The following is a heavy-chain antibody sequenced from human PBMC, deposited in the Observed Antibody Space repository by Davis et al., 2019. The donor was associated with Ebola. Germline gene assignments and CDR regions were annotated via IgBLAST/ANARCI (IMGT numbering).Heavy chain of an antibody. CDR2: INPSGGST. V-gene: IGHV1-46*01. D-gene: IGHD3-22*01. CDR1: GYTFTSYA. CDR3: ARVRWNYYDSSGYLIDGWFDP. Sequence: ASVKVSCKASGYTFTSYAMHWVRQAPGQGLEWMGIINPSGGSTSYAQKFQGRVTMTRDTSTSTVYMELSSLRSEDTAVYYCARVRWNYYDSSGYLIDGWFDPWGQGTLVTVSS. J-gene: IGHJ5*02.